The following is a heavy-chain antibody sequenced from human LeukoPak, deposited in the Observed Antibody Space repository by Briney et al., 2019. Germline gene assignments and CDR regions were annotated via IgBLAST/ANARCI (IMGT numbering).Heavy chain of an antibody. CDR1: GFTFSSYA. Sequence: GGSLRLSCAASGFTFSSYAMSWVRQAPGKGLEWVSVISGSGGRTYYADSVKGRFTISRDNSKNTLYLQMNSLRAEDAAVYYCTRENWHLDYWGQGNLVTVSS. CDR3: TRENWHLDY. J-gene: IGHJ4*02. CDR2: ISGSGGRT. V-gene: IGHV3-23*01.